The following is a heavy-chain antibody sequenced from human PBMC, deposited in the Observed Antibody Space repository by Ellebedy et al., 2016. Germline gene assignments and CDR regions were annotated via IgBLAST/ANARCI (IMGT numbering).Heavy chain of an antibody. D-gene: IGHD4-17*01. Sequence: SETLSLTCTVSGGSISSSSYYWGWIRQPPGKGLEWIGIIYYSGSTYYNPSLKSRVTISVDTSKNQFSLKLSSVTAADTAVYYCARDGYYGDYGFDYWGQGTLVTVSS. CDR2: IYYSGST. J-gene: IGHJ4*02. CDR1: GGSISSSSYY. V-gene: IGHV4-39*07. CDR3: ARDGYYGDYGFDY.